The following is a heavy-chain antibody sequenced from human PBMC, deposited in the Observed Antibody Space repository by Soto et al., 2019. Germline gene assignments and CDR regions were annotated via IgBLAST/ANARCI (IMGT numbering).Heavy chain of an antibody. CDR2: FSHSGST. CDR1: GGSISSGGYS. V-gene: IGHV4-30-2*01. J-gene: IGHJ4*02. CDR3: ARGGLLPDY. D-gene: IGHD6-19*01. Sequence: PSETLSLTYTVSGGSISSGGYSWSWIRQPPGKGLEWIGYFSHSGSTYYNPSLKSRVTISVDRSKNQFSLKLSSVTAADTAVYYRARGGLLPDYWGQGTLVTVS.